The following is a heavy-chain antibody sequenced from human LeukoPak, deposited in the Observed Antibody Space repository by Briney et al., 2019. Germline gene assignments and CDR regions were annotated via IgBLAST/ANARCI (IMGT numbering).Heavy chain of an antibody. V-gene: IGHV3-66*01. D-gene: IGHD4-17*01. CDR3: ARDYGDYLAYFDY. CDR2: IYSGGRI. J-gene: IGHJ4*02. CDR1: GFNVSSSY. Sequence: GGSLRLSCAASGFNVSSSYMSWVRQAPGKGLEWVSLIYSGGRIYYADSVKGRFTISRDNSKNTLYLQMNSLRAEDTAVYYCARDYGDYLAYFDYWGQGTLVTVSS.